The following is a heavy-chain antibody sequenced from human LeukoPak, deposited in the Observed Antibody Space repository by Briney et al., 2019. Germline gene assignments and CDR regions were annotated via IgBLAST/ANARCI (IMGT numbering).Heavy chain of an antibody. CDR3: ARDINESDIVVRGQNYYYMDV. V-gene: IGHV1-2*02. D-gene: IGHD2-15*01. Sequence: ASVKVSCKASGYTFTGYYMHWVRQAPGQGLEWMGWINPNSGGTNYAQKFQGRVTMTRDTSISTAYMELSRLRSEDTAVYYCARDINESDIVVRGQNYYYMDVWGKGTTVTVSS. CDR1: GYTFTGYY. CDR2: INPNSGGT. J-gene: IGHJ6*03.